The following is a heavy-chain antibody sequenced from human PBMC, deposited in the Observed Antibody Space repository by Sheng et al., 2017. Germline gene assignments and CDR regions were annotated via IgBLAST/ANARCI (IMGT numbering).Heavy chain of an antibody. CDR1: GFTFSNYD. V-gene: IGHV3-48*03. CDR2: ISSSGATI. J-gene: IGHJ6*03. Sequence: EVQLVESGGGLVQPGNSLRLSCVVSGFTFSNYDMNWVRQAPGKGLEWVSYISSSGATIYYADSVKGRFTISRDNAKNSLYLHMSSLRAEDTAVYYCARAAAYYYYYMDVWGQGTPVTVSS. CDR3: ARAAAYYYYYMDV.